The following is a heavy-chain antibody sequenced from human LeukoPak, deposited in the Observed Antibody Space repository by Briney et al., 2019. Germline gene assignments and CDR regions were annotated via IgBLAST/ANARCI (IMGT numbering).Heavy chain of an antibody. Sequence: GGSLRLSCAASGFTVSSNYMSWVRQAPGKGLKWVSVIYSGGSTYYADSVKGRFTISRDNSKNTLYLQMNSLRAEDTAVYYCARGIDYSSGWYNSPSYFDYWGQGTLVTVSS. CDR1: GFTVSSNY. V-gene: IGHV3-53*01. J-gene: IGHJ4*02. D-gene: IGHD6-19*01. CDR2: IYSGGST. CDR3: ARGIDYSSGWYNSPSYFDY.